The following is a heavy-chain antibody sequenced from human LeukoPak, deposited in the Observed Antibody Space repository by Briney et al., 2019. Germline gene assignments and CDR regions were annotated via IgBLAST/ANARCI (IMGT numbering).Heavy chain of an antibody. V-gene: IGHV3-23*01. Sequence: GGSLRLSCAASGFIFNNYGLIWGRQAPGKGLEWESAISNDGGGTNYADFVKGRFTLSRHNSKKTLFLQMNSLRAEDTALYYCAKGSSGYFVDLWGQGTLVTVSS. J-gene: IGHJ5*02. CDR1: GFIFNNYG. CDR2: ISNDGGGT. D-gene: IGHD3-22*01. CDR3: AKGSSGYFVDL.